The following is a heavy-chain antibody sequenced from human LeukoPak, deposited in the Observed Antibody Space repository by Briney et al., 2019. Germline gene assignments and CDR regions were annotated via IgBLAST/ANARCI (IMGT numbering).Heavy chain of an antibody. D-gene: IGHD3-10*01. J-gene: IGHJ6*03. CDR3: ARGGGLWFGEFNYYYYYMDV. CDR2: IIPIFGTA. Sequence: ASVKVSCKASGGTFSSYAISWVRQAPGQGLEWMGGIIPIFGTANYAQKFQGRVTITADKSTSTAYMELSSLRSEDTAVYYCARGGGLWFGEFNYYYYYMDVWGKGTTVTISS. CDR1: GGTFSSYA. V-gene: IGHV1-69*06.